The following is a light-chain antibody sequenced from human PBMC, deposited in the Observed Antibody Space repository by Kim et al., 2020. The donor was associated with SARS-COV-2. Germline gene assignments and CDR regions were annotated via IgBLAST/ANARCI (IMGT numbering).Light chain of an antibody. Sequence: VSPGQTASITCSRDKLEDKYPCWYQQKPGQSPVLVIYQDSKRPSGIPVRFSGSNSGNTATLTISGTQAMDEADYCCQAWDSSTVVFGGGTQLTVL. CDR1: KLEDKY. CDR2: QDS. CDR3: QAWDSSTVV. J-gene: IGLJ2*01. V-gene: IGLV3-1*01.